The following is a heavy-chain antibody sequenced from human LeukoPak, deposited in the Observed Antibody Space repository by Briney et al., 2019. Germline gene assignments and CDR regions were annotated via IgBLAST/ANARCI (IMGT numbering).Heavy chain of an antibody. J-gene: IGHJ4*01. Sequence: SETLSLTCTVSGASINNNFWTWIRHPPGKGLEWIGYIYSSGSANYNPSLKSRVIISGDTSKNQISLNLTYVTAADTALYFCARHRDYYDSWGHGTLVTVSS. CDR2: IYSSGSA. V-gene: IGHV4-59*08. CDR1: GASINNNF. CDR3: ARHRDYYDS. D-gene: IGHD3-22*01.